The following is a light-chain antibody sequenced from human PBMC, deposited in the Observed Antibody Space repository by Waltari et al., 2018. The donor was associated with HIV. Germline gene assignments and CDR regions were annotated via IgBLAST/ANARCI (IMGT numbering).Light chain of an antibody. CDR2: RND. V-gene: IGLV1-47*01. CDR3: AAWDDSLSGSYV. J-gene: IGLJ1*01. Sequence: QSVLTQPPSASGTPGQRVTIACSGSSSNIGNNSVYWYQQLPGTAPKLLIYRNDQRPSGVPDRFSGSKSGTSASLAISGLRSEDEADYYCAAWDDSLSGSYVFATGTKVTVL. CDR1: SSNIGNNS.